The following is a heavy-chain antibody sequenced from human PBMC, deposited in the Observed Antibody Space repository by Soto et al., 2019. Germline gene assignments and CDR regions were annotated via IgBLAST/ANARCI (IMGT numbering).Heavy chain of an antibody. Sequence: ASVKVSCKASGYTFTSYGISWVRQAPGQGLEWMGWISAYNGNTNYAQKLQGRVTMTTDTSTSTAYMELRSLISDATAVYYCARASYYYGLGAIFFVDGMDVWGQGTTVTVSS. V-gene: IGHV1-18*01. CDR2: ISAYNGNT. CDR3: ARASYYYGLGAIFFVDGMDV. J-gene: IGHJ6*02. D-gene: IGHD3-10*01. CDR1: GYTFTSYG.